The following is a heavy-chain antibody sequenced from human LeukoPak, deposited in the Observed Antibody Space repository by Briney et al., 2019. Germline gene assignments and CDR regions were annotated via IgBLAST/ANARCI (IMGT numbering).Heavy chain of an antibody. CDR3: AKVAGDRLDS. J-gene: IGHJ4*02. Sequence: GSLKLSCTASGYSFTTYGFCWVRQAPGHGLEWMGWISANTGQTDFAQKYQGRVTLTTDTSTTTAYMELASLRPDDTAVYYCAKVAGDRLDSWGQGTLVTVSS. CDR1: GYSFTTYG. CDR2: ISANTGQT. V-gene: IGHV1-18*01. D-gene: IGHD6-13*01.